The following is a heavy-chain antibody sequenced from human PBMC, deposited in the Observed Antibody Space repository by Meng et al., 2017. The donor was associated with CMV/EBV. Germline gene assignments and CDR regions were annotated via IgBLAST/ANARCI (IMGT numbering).Heavy chain of an antibody. CDR3: ARDRGMVRGALVDY. CDR1: GYTFTSYY. D-gene: IGHD3-10*01. Sequence: GPLVQSGSEVKKPGGSVKVSCKAHGYTFTSYYIQWVRQAPGQGLEWQGIINTRGGSTSYAQKFQGRVPMTRDTSTSTVYIELSSLRSEDTAVYYCARDRGMVRGALVDYWGQGTLVTVSS. J-gene: IGHJ4*02. V-gene: IGHV1-46*01. CDR2: INTRGGST.